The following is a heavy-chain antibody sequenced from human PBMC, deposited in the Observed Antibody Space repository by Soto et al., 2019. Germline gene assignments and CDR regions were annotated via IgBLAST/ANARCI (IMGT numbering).Heavy chain of an antibody. D-gene: IGHD3-3*01. CDR1: GFTFSRYG. J-gene: IGHJ4*02. Sequence: QVHLVESGGGVVQPGGSLRLSCVGSGFTFSRYGVHWVRQAPGKGLEWVAFMSYDGSNEFYADSVKGRFTVSRDNSKNTLFLQMNSLAAEDTAVYYCARDEGRAIFGVVHYASFYYWGQGTLVTVSS. CDR3: ARDEGRAIFGVVHYASFYY. V-gene: IGHV3-33*05. CDR2: MSYDGSNE.